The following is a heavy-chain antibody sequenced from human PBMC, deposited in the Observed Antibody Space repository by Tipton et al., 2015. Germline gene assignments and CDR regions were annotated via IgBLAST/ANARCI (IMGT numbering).Heavy chain of an antibody. J-gene: IGHJ5*02. CDR1: GFTFYTSA. V-gene: IGHV3-23*01. D-gene: IGHD3-3*01. CDR2: ISGRGAST. Sequence: SLRLSCAASGFTFYTSALSWVRQAPGKGLEWVSAISGRGASTFYADSVKGRFTISRDNSKNTLYLQMNSLRAEDTAVYYCARAGNDLDWGNWFDPWGQGTLVTVSS. CDR3: ARAGNDLDWGNWFDP.